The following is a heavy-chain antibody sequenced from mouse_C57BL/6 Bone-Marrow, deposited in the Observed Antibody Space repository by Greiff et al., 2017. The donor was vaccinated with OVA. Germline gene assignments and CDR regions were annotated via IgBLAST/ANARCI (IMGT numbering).Heavy chain of an antibody. J-gene: IGHJ2*01. D-gene: IGHD2-2*01. CDR1: GYTFTDYY. CDR3: GRSGRLRDYFDY. V-gene: IGHV1-76*01. CDR2: IYPGSGNI. Sequence: QVQLKQSGAELVRPGASVKLSCKASGYTFTDYYISWVKQRPGQGLEWIARIYPGSGNIYYNEKFKGKATLTAAKSSSTSYMQLRSLTSDDTAVYFCGRSGRLRDYFDYWGQGTTLTVSS.